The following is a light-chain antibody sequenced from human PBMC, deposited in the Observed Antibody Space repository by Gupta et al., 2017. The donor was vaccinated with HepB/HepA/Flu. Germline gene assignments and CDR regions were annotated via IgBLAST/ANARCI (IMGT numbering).Light chain of an antibody. V-gene: IGKV1-8*01. CDR3: QQYYSYPRT. Sequence: AIRMTQSPSSLSASIGDRVTITCRASQALSGFLAWYQQKTGKAPNLLIHGATILQRGVPSRFSGSGFGSDFTLTISGLQSEDFATYFCQQYYSYPRTFGQGTQVE. J-gene: IGKJ1*01. CDR1: QALSGF. CDR2: GAT.